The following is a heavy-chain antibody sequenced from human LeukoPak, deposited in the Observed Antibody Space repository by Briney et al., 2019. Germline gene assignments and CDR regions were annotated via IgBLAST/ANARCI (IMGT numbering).Heavy chain of an antibody. J-gene: IGHJ4*02. CDR2: IYYSGST. Sequence: SETLSLTCTVSGGSISSYYWSWIRQPPGKGLEWIGYIYYSGSTDYNPSLKSRVTISVDTSKNQFSLKLSSVTAADTAVYYCARQSGYDFWSGYGFDYWGQGTLVTVSS. D-gene: IGHD3-3*01. CDR3: ARQSGYDFWSGYGFDY. CDR1: GGSISSYY. V-gene: IGHV4-59*08.